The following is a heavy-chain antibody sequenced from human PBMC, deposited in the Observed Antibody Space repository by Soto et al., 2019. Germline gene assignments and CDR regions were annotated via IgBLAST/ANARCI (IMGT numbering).Heavy chain of an antibody. Sequence: PSETLSLTCTVSGGSISSGGYYWSWIRQHPGKGLEWIGYIYYSGSTYYNPSLKSRVTISVDTSKNQFSLKLSSVTAADTAVYYCARVDYGDYESVFDYWGQGTLVTVSS. CDR2: IYYSGST. CDR1: GGSISSGGYY. J-gene: IGHJ4*02. D-gene: IGHD4-17*01. V-gene: IGHV4-31*03. CDR3: ARVDYGDYESVFDY.